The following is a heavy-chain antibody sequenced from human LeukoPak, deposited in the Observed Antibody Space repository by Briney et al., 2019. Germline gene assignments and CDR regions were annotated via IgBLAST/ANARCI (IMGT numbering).Heavy chain of an antibody. Sequence: SETLSLTCTVFGGSISGYYWDWIRQPPGQGLEWIGEINHSGSTNYNPSLKSRVTISVDTSKNQFSLKLSSVTAADTAVYYCARGYSYGYYFDYWGQGTLVTVSS. J-gene: IGHJ4*02. V-gene: IGHV4-34*01. CDR3: ARGYSYGYYFDY. CDR1: GGSISGYY. CDR2: INHSGST. D-gene: IGHD5-18*01.